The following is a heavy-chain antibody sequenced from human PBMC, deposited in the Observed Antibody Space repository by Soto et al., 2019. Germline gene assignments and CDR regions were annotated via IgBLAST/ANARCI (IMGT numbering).Heavy chain of an antibody. J-gene: IGHJ3*02. Sequence: GASVKVSCKASGYTFTSYGISWVRQAPGQGLEWMGWISAYNGNTNHAQKLQGRVTMTTDTSTSTAYMELRSLRSDDTAVYYCARCPYDSSGYYYGFGAFDIWGQGTMVTVSS. D-gene: IGHD3-22*01. CDR2: ISAYNGNT. V-gene: IGHV1-18*01. CDR3: ARCPYDSSGYYYGFGAFDI. CDR1: GYTFTSYG.